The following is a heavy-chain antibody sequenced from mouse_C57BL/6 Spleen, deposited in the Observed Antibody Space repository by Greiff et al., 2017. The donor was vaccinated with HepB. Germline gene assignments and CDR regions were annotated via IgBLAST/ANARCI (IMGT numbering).Heavy chain of an antibody. CDR1: GFTFSDYG. J-gene: IGHJ1*03. V-gene: IGHV5-17*01. Sequence: EVHLVESGGGLVKPGGSLKLSCAASGFTFSDYGMHWVRQAPEKGLEWVAYISSGSSTIYYADTVKGRFTISRDNAKNTLFLQMTSLRSEDTAMYYCARAMVTTGYFDVWGTGTTVTVSS. CDR3: ARAMVTTGYFDV. D-gene: IGHD2-2*01. CDR2: ISSGSSTI.